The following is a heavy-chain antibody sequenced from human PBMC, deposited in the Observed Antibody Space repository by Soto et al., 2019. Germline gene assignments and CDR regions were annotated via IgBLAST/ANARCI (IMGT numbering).Heavy chain of an antibody. D-gene: IGHD3-3*01. CDR2: ISYDGSNK. J-gene: IGHJ6*02. CDR3: AKDWRGYPLGMDV. Sequence: HPGGSLSLSCAASGFTFSSYGMHWVRQAPGKGLEWVAVISYDGSNKYYADSVKGRFTISRDNSKNTLYLQMNSLRAEDTAVYYCAKDWRGYPLGMDVGGQGTTGTVSS. CDR1: GFTFSSYG. V-gene: IGHV3-30*18.